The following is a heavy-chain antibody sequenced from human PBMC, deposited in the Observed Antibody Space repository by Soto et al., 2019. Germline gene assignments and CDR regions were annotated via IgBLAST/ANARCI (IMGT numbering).Heavy chain of an antibody. Sequence: SETLSLTCTVSGGSISSYYWSWIRQPPGKGLEWIGYIYYSGSTNYNPSLKSRVTISVDTSKNQFSLKLSSVTAADTAVYYCARASGHIAAAGSYYYYGMDVWGQGTTVTVSS. CDR3: ARASGHIAAAGSYYYYGMDV. CDR2: IYYSGST. V-gene: IGHV4-59*01. CDR1: GGSISSYY. J-gene: IGHJ6*02. D-gene: IGHD6-13*01.